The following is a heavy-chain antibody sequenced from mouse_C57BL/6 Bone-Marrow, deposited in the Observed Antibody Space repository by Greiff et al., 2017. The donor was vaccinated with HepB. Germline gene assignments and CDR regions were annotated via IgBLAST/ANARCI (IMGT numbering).Heavy chain of an antibody. CDR1: GYTFTSYW. J-gene: IGHJ1*03. Sequence: QVQLQQPGAELVKPGASVKLSCKASGYTFTSYWMHWVKQRPGQGLEWIGMIHPNSGSTNYNEKFKSKATLTVDKSSSTAYMQLSSLTSEDSAVYYCARWGSSYHWYFDVWGTGTTVTVSS. CDR2: IHPNSGST. CDR3: ARWGSSYHWYFDV. V-gene: IGHV1-64*01. D-gene: IGHD1-1*01.